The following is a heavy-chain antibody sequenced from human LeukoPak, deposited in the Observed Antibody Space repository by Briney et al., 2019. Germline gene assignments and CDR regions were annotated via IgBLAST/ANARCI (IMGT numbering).Heavy chain of an antibody. Sequence: GGSLRLSCAASGFTFSTYSMNWVRQAPGKGLEWVSYISISGSSIYYADSVKGRFTISRDNAKNSLYLQMNSLRAEDTAVYYCASTPPGYYDSSGYDYWGQGTLVTVSS. CDR2: ISISGSSI. D-gene: IGHD3-22*01. CDR3: ASTPPGYYDSSGYDY. J-gene: IGHJ4*02. CDR1: GFTFSTYS. V-gene: IGHV3-48*01.